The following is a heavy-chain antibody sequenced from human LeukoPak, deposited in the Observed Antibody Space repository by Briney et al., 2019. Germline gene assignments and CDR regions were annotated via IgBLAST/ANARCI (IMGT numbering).Heavy chain of an antibody. D-gene: IGHD3-3*01. Sequence: GGSLRLSCAASGFTFSNAWMSWVRQAPGKGLEWVSVIYSGGSTYYADSVKGRFTISRDNSKNTLYLQMNSLRAEDTAVYYCARDRRVGRFLEWLNPQAGNWFDPWGQGTLVTVSS. J-gene: IGHJ5*02. CDR3: ARDRRVGRFLEWLNPQAGNWFDP. V-gene: IGHV3-53*01. CDR2: IYSGGST. CDR1: GFTFSNAW.